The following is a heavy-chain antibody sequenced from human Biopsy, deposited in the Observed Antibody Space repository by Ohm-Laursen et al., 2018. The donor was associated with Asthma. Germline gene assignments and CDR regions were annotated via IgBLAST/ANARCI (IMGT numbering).Heavy chain of an antibody. Sequence: GTLSLTCSLSSGSGGYMRSGNYYWGWIRQPPGKGLEWIGSIYYSGTTYYNPSLESRVTVSADTSKNLFSRKLTSVTAADTAVYYCVRGSSSWHHGPFHYYYGLDVWGQGTTATVSS. CDR3: VRGSSSWHHGPFHYYYGLDV. V-gene: IGHV4-39*01. CDR1: SGSGGYMRSGNYY. D-gene: IGHD6-13*01. CDR2: IYYSGTT. J-gene: IGHJ6*02.